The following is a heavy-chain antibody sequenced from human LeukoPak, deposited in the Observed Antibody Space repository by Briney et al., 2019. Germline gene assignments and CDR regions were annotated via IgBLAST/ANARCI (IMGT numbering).Heavy chain of an antibody. Sequence: PSETLSLTCTVSGGSISSSSYYWGWIRQPPGKGLEWLGSIYYSGSTYYNPSLKGRVTISVDTSKNQFSRNRSSLPAENTAFYYGARHGYTYGIWGQGTLVT. CDR3: ARHGYTYGI. V-gene: IGHV4-39*01. J-gene: IGHJ4*02. CDR1: GGSISSSSYY. CDR2: IYYSGST. D-gene: IGHD5-18*01.